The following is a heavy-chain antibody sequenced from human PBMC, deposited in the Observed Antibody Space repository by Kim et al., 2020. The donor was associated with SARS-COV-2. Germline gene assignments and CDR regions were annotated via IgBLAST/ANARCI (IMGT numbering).Heavy chain of an antibody. D-gene: IGHD6-13*01. CDR1: GDSISSNNW. J-gene: IGHJ4*02. CDR2: ISHSGNV. V-gene: IGHV4-4*02. CDR3: AREYSNSSSSPFDS. Sequence: SETLSLTCAVSGDSISSNNWWSWVRQPPGKGLEWIGEISHSGNVNYNPSIKSRVTILLDRSKNEFSPELRSVTAADTAVYFCAREYSNSSSSPFDSWGQGTLVTVSS.